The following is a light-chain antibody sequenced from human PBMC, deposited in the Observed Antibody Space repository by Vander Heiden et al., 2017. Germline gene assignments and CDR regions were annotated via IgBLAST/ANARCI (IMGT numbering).Light chain of an antibody. CDR2: KAS. J-gene: IGKJ1*01. CDR3: QHYGNYWT. Sequence: DLQMTQSPSTLSASVGDRVTITCRASESISIWLAWYQQKPGKAPKFLINKASILQSGVPSRFSGSGSGTEFTLTISNLQPDDFATYYCQHYGNYWTFGQGTKVEIK. CDR1: ESISIW. V-gene: IGKV1-5*03.